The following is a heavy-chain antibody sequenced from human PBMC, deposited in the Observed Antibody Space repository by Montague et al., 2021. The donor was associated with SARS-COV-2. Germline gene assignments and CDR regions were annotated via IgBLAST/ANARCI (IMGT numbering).Heavy chain of an antibody. CDR3: ARFPTSYYYDSKAAPATPDAFDI. CDR2: IYYSGST. Sequence: SETLSLTCTVSGGGISSRSYYWDGILQPPGRGLEWIGSIYYSGSTYYNPSLKSRVTISVDTSKNQFSLKLSSVTAADTAVYYCARFPTSYYYDSKAAPATPDAFDIWGQGTMVTVSS. V-gene: IGHV4-39*01. CDR1: GGGISSRSYY. J-gene: IGHJ3*02. D-gene: IGHD3-22*01.